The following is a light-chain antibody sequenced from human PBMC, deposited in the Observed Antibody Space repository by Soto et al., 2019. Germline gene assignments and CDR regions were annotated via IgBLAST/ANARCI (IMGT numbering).Light chain of an antibody. CDR3: QQYGSSPWT. J-gene: IGKJ1*01. CDR1: QGPTKS. CDR2: DAS. V-gene: IGKV3-20*01. Sequence: VLTQSPGTLSLSPGERATLSCRTSQGPTKSLAWYQQKPGQAPRLVIHDASKRATGIPDRFSGSGSGTDFTLTISRLEPADFAVYYCQQYGSSPWTFGQGTKVDIK.